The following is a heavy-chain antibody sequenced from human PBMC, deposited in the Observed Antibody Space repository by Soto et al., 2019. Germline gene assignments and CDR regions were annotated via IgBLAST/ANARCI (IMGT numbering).Heavy chain of an antibody. CDR3: ARSYYDSTGFAVDP. CDR1: GGSISSADYY. J-gene: IGHJ5*02. D-gene: IGHD3-22*01. V-gene: IGHV4-31*03. CDR2: IYYSGST. Sequence: SETLSLTCTVSGGSISSADYYWSWIRQHPGKGLEWIGYIYYSGSTYYNPSLKSRVTISVDTSKNQFSLKLSSVTAADTAVYYCARSYYDSTGFAVDPWGQGTLVTVSS.